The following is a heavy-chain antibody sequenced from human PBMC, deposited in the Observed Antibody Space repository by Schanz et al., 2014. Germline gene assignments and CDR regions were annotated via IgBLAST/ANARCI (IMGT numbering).Heavy chain of an antibody. Sequence: EADLVESGGGLVKRGGSLRLSCAASGFTISSYSMNWVRQAPGKGLEWVSSISSSGSYIYYADSVKGRFSISRDNAKNSLFLQMNRLRAEDTALYYCAIIGVMVAVAGTRADYWGQGTLVTVSS. V-gene: IGHV3-21*01. CDR2: ISSSGSYI. CDR1: GFTISSYS. CDR3: AIIGVMVAVAGTRADY. D-gene: IGHD6-19*01. J-gene: IGHJ4*02.